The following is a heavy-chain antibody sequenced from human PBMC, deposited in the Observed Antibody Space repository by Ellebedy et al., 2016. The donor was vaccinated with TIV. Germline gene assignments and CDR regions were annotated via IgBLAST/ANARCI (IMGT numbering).Heavy chain of an antibody. CDR3: ARGFGSGSYYKGYYYYGMDV. V-gene: IGHV4-34*01. CDR2: INHSGST. Sequence: GSLRLSXAVYGGSFSGYYWSWIRQPPGKGLEWIGEINHSGSTNYNPSLKSRVTISVDTSKNQFSLKLSSVTAADTAVYYCARGFGSGSYYKGYYYYGMDVWGQGTTVTVSS. J-gene: IGHJ6*02. CDR1: GGSFSGYY. D-gene: IGHD3-10*01.